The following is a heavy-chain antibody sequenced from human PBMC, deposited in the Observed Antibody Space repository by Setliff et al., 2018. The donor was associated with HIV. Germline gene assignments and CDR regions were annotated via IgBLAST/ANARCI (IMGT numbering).Heavy chain of an antibody. CDR2: ISSSGTTI. Sequence: PGGSLRLSCTASGFTFSDYYMSWIRQSPGKGLEWISYISSSGTTIYYADSVKGRFTISRDNAKNSLHLEMNSLRAEETAVYYCARDLRSSHGSPNYFDYWGRGALVTVS. CDR1: GFTFSDYY. CDR3: ARDLRSSHGSPNYFDY. V-gene: IGHV3-11*04. J-gene: IGHJ4*02. D-gene: IGHD2-15*01.